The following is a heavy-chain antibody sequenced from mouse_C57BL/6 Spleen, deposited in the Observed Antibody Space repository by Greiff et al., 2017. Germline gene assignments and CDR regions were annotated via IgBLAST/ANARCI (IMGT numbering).Heavy chain of an antibody. J-gene: IGHJ4*01. V-gene: IGHV1-80*01. CDR1: GYAFSSYW. Sequence: QVQLQQSGAELVKPGASVKISCKASGYAFSSYWMNWVKQRPGKGLEWIGQIYPGDGDTNYNGKFKGKATLTADKSSSTAYMQLSSLTSEDSAVYFCARWRLPPYYAMDYWGQGTSVTVSS. CDR2: IYPGDGDT. CDR3: ARWRLPPYYAMDY. D-gene: IGHD2-2*01.